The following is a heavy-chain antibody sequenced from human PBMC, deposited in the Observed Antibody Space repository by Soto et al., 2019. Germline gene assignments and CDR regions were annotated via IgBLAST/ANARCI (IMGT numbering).Heavy chain of an antibody. CDR3: AHKPSDSTNWYIRDDWFDR. V-gene: IGHV2-5*02. J-gene: IGHJ5*02. D-gene: IGHD6-13*01. Sequence: QITLKESGPALVKPTQTLTLTCTFSGFSLTTSGVGVHWLRQPAGKALEWLGVIYGDDDKRYNPSLETRLTITKDSYKTHMVLTMTNMDPRYTATYYCAHKPSDSTNWYIRDDWFDRWGQGTLVTVSS. CDR1: GFSLTTSGVG. CDR2: IYGDDDK.